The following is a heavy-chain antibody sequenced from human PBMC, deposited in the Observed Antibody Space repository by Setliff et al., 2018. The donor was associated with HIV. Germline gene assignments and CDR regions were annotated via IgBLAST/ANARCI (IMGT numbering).Heavy chain of an antibody. CDR1: GGSISSSSYY. Sequence: PSETLSLTCTVSGGSISSSSYYWGWIRQPPGKGLEWIGSIYYSGSTYYNPSLKSRVTISVDTSKNQFSLKLSSVTAADPAVYYCARHNTGYSYGYDYYYYYMDVWGKGTTVTVSS. D-gene: IGHD5-18*01. J-gene: IGHJ6*03. CDR3: ARHNTGYSYGYDYYYYYMDV. V-gene: IGHV4-39*01. CDR2: IYYSGST.